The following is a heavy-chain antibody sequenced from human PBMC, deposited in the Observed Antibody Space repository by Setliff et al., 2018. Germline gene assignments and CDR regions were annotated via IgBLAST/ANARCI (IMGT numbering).Heavy chain of an antibody. V-gene: IGHV7-4-1*02. CDR3: GRASRFGTIVYRGDYYMDV. Sequence: ASVKVSCKASGYSFSTYAMSWIRQAPGQGLEWMGWINTNTGNPSYAQGFTGRFVFSLDTSVSTAYLQINSLEAEDSAVYYCGRASRFGTIVYRGDYYMDVRGKGTTVTVSS. D-gene: IGHD3-10*01. J-gene: IGHJ6*03. CDR2: INTNTGNP. CDR1: GYSFSTYA.